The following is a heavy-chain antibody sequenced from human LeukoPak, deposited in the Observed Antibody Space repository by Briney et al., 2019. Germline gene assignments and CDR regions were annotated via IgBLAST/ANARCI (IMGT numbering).Heavy chain of an antibody. CDR1: GYSFTSYG. V-gene: IGHV1-18*01. Sequence: ASVKVSCKASGYSFTSYGITWVRQAPGQGLEWMGWISAYSGNPNYAQKIQDRVTMTTDRSTTTAYMELRSLTSDDTAVYYCARYDGVMAFDYWGQGTLVTVSS. J-gene: IGHJ4*02. D-gene: IGHD2-21*01. CDR3: ARYDGVMAFDY. CDR2: ISAYSGNP.